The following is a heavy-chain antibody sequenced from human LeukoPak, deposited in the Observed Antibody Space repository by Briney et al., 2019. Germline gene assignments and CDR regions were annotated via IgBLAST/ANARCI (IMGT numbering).Heavy chain of an antibody. CDR2: INPSGGST. CDR3: ARGRHSSDYYFDY. V-gene: IGHV1-46*01. Sequence: ASVKVSCKASGYTFTSYYMHWVRQAPGQGLEWMGIINPSGGSTSYAQKFQGRVTITTDESTSTAYMELSSLRSEDTAVYYCARGRHSSDYYFDYWGQGTLVTVSS. D-gene: IGHD6-19*01. CDR1: GYTFTSYY. J-gene: IGHJ4*02.